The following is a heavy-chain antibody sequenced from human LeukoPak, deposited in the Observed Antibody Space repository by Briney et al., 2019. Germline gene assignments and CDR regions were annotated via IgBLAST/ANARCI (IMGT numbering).Heavy chain of an antibody. CDR1: GYTFTSYY. Sequence: ASVKVSCKASGYTFTSYYMHWVRQAPGQGLEWMGIINPSAGGTSYAQKFQGRVSMTRDTSTSTVYMELSSLGSEDAAVYYCARETGGHAFDIWGQGTMVTVSS. D-gene: IGHD3-16*01. V-gene: IGHV1-46*01. CDR3: ARETGGHAFDI. J-gene: IGHJ3*02. CDR2: INPSAGGT.